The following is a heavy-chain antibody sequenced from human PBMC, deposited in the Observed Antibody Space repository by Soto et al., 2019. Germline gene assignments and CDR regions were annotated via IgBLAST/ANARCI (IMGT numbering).Heavy chain of an antibody. CDR3: ARVSPATIKYYYYMDV. CDR2: ISSSSSYI. CDR1: GFTFSSYG. D-gene: IGHD2-15*01. Sequence: PGGSLRLSCAASGFTFSSYGMHWVRQAPGKGLEWVSSISSSSSYIYYADSVKGRFTISRDNANNSLYLQMNSLRAEDTAVYYCARVSPATIKYYYYMDVWGKGTTVTVSS. J-gene: IGHJ6*03. V-gene: IGHV3-21*01.